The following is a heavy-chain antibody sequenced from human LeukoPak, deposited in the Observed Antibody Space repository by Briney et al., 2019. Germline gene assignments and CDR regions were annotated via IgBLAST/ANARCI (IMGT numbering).Heavy chain of an antibody. V-gene: IGHV4-38-2*01. Sequence: SETLSLTCAVSGYSISSGYYWGWIRQPPGKGLEWIGSIYHSGSTYYNPSLKSRFTISVDTSKNQFSLKLSSVTAADTAVYYCARRGYSSSYYFDYWGQGTLVTVSS. J-gene: IGHJ4*02. CDR1: GYSISSGYY. D-gene: IGHD6-6*01. CDR3: ARRGYSSSYYFDY. CDR2: IYHSGST.